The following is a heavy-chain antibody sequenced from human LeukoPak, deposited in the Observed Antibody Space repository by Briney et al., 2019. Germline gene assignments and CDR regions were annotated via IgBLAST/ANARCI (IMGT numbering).Heavy chain of an antibody. CDR3: ARGSTYYDFWSGYYPYYFDY. CDR1: GGSISSGDYY. Sequence: SETLSLTCTVSGGSISSGDYYWSWIRQPPGKGLEWIGYIYYSGSTYYNPSLKSRVTISEDTSKNQFSLKLSSVTAADTAVYYCARGSTYYDFWSGYYPYYFDYWGQGTLVTVSS. J-gene: IGHJ4*02. D-gene: IGHD3-3*01. V-gene: IGHV4-30-4*08. CDR2: IYYSGST.